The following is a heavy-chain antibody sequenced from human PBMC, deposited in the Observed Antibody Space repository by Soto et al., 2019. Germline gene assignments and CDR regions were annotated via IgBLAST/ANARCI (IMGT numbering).Heavy chain of an antibody. CDR3: ARGGVDTAMVSYYYYYGMDV. Sequence: GESLKISCKGSGYSFTSYWIGWVRQMPGKGLEWMGIIYPGDSDTRYSPSFQGQVTISADKSISTAYLQWSSLKASDTAMYYCARGGVDTAMVSYYYYYGMDVWGQGTTVTVSS. J-gene: IGHJ6*02. D-gene: IGHD5-18*01. CDR1: GYSFTSYW. V-gene: IGHV5-51*01. CDR2: IYPGDSDT.